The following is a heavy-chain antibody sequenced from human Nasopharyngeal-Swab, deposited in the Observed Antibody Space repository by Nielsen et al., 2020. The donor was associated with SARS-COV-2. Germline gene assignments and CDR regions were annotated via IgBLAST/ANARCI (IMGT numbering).Heavy chain of an antibody. CDR2: IYHTRVT. CDR1: DSISSSGW. CDR3: ATLPVSPYYFEN. Sequence: GSLRHSCDVLDSISSSGWWGWVRQPPGKGLEWIGEIYHTRVTNYNPSLKSRLSISADRSKNQFSLKLTSVTAADTAVYYCATLPVSPYYFENWGQGLLVTVSS. V-gene: IGHV4-4*02. J-gene: IGHJ4*02.